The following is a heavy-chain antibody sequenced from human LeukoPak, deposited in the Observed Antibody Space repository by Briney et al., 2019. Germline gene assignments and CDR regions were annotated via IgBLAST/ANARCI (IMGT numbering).Heavy chain of an antibody. Sequence: PGGSLRLSCAASGFTFSSFTMHWVRQAPGKGLRWMAVISSDGSNKYYADSVKGRFTISRDNSQNPMYLQMHRLRAEDTAVYYCAKNPQDYYDSSGYYYNWFAPWGQGTLVTVSS. CDR3: AKNPQDYYDSSGYYYNWFAP. CDR1: GFTFSSFT. D-gene: IGHD3-22*01. J-gene: IGHJ5*02. V-gene: IGHV3-30-3*02. CDR2: ISSDGSNK.